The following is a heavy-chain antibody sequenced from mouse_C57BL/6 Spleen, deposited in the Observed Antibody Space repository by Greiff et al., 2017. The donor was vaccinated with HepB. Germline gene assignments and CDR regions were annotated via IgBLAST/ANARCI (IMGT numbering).Heavy chain of an antibody. J-gene: IGHJ3*01. V-gene: IGHV1-18*01. Sequence: EVHLVESGPELVKPGASVKIPCKASGYTFTDYNMDWVKQSHGKSLEWIGDINPNNGGTIYNQKFKGKATLTVDKSSSTAYMELRSLTSEDTAVYYCARSEYGGYSFAYWGQGTLVTVSA. D-gene: IGHD2-3*01. CDR3: ARSEYGGYSFAY. CDR1: GYTFTDYN. CDR2: INPNNGGT.